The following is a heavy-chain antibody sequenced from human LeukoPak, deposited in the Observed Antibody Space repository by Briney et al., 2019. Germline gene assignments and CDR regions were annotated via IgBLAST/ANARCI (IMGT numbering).Heavy chain of an antibody. CDR1: GFTFSSYD. CDR3: AKSSRITIFGVVIIPDY. D-gene: IGHD3-3*01. J-gene: IGHJ4*02. CDR2: IGTAGDT. Sequence: PGGSLRHSCAASGFTFSSYDMHWVRQATGKGLEWVSAIGTAGDTYYPGSVKGRFTISRENAKNSLYLQMNSLRAGDTAVYYCAKSSRITIFGVVIIPDYWGQGTLVTVSS. V-gene: IGHV3-13*01.